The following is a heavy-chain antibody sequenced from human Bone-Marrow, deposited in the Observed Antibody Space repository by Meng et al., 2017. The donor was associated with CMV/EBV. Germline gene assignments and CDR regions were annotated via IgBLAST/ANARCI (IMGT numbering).Heavy chain of an antibody. CDR1: GFTFEDYG. J-gene: IGHJ5*02. CDR2: INWNGGST. D-gene: IGHD2-2*01. V-gene: IGHV3-20*01. CDR3: ARDRGYCSSTSCSNWFDP. Sequence: GGSLRLSCAASGFTFEDYGMSWVRQAPGKGLEWVSGINWNGGSTGYADSVKGRFTISRDNAKNSRYLQMNSLRAEDTALYHCARDRGYCSSTSCSNWFDPWGQGTLVTVSS.